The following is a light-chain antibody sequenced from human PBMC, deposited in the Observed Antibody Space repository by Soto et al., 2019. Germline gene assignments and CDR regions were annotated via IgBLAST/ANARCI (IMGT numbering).Light chain of an antibody. J-gene: IGLJ1*01. CDR2: DVN. CDR3: CSDAGTGAYV. V-gene: IGLV2-23*02. Sequence: QSALTQPASVSGSPGQSVTISCAGTGSDGGAYNLVSWYQQHPGKAPKLIICDVNTRPSGISNRFSGSKSGDTASLTIAGLQADDDAYYCCCSDAGTGAYVFGAGTKVTVL. CDR1: GSDGGAYNL.